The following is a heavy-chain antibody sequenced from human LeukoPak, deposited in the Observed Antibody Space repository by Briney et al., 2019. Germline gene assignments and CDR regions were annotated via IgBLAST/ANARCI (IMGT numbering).Heavy chain of an antibody. Sequence: SETLSLTCTVSGDSIRSSRYHWAWIRQPLGKGLEWIGSSHYSGSTYNNPSLKSRVTISVDTPKNQLSLKLNSATSSDTAVYFCARRDYGGLLDYWGQGTLVTVSS. CDR3: ARRDYGGLLDY. J-gene: IGHJ4*02. V-gene: IGHV4-39*01. CDR2: SHYSGST. D-gene: IGHD4-23*01. CDR1: GDSIRSSRYH.